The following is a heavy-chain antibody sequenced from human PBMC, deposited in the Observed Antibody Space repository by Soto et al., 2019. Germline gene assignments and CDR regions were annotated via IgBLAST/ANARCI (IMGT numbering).Heavy chain of an antibody. D-gene: IGHD6-13*01. Sequence: EVQLLESGGALEHPGGSLRLSCAASGFAFSTYAMTWVRQAPGKGLEWVSVISGSGGSSYYAASVKGRFTISRDNSKNTLFLQMNGLRAEDTAVYYCAKVTKRAAAGRYEYYNYGMDVW. CDR1: GFAFSTYA. CDR3: AKVTKRAAAGRYEYYNYGMDV. CDR2: ISGSGGSS. J-gene: IGHJ6*01. V-gene: IGHV3-23*01.